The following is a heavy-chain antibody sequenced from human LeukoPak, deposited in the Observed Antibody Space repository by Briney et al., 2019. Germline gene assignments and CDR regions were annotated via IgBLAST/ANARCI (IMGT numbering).Heavy chain of an antibody. CDR3: ARDARGLILIDY. CDR1: GFTFSSYS. V-gene: IGHV3-21*01. J-gene: IGHJ4*02. CDR2: ISSSSSYI. D-gene: IGHD6-19*01. Sequence: PGGSLRLSCAASGFTFSSYSMDWVRQAPGKGLEWVSSISSSSSYIYYADSVKGRFTISRDNAKSSLYLQMNSLRAEDTAVYYCARDARGLILIDYWGQGTLVTVSS.